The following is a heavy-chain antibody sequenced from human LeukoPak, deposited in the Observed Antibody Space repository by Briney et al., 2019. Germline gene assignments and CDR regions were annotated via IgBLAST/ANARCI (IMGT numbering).Heavy chain of an antibody. Sequence: GGSLRLSCAASGFTLSSYAMSWVRQAPGKGLEWVSGISGSGVATFYADSVKGRFTISRDNSKNTLYLQMNSLRAEDTAVYYCAKASSGYYSWYFDYWGQGTLVTVSS. CDR2: ISGSGVAT. D-gene: IGHD3-22*01. CDR1: GFTLSSYA. J-gene: IGHJ4*02. V-gene: IGHV3-23*01. CDR3: AKASSGYYSWYFDY.